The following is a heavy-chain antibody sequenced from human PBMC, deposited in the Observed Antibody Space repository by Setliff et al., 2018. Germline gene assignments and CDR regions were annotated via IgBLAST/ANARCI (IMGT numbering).Heavy chain of an antibody. CDR3: ARDPRDGSSSPMADN. D-gene: IGHD3-10*01. J-gene: IGHJ4*02. CDR1: GFTFSIHW. CDR2: INPDATTT. Sequence: GGSLRLSCAASGFTFSIHWMHWVRQVPGKGLAWVSQINPDATTTYYADSVKGRFTISRDNAKTTLYLQMNSLRVEDTAVYFCARDPRDGSSSPMADNWGQGTLVTVSS. V-gene: IGHV3-74*01.